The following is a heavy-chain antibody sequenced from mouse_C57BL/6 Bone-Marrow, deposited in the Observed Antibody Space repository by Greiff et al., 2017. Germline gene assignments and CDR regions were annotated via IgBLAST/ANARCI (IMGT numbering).Heavy chain of an antibody. Sequence: VQLVESGAELVRPGASVTLSCKASGYTFTDYDMHWVKQTPVHGLEWIGAIDPETGGPAYNQKFKGKAILTADKSSSTAYMELRSLTSEDSAVYYCTRWLTAYSFDYWGQGTTLTVSS. V-gene: IGHV1-15*01. D-gene: IGHD2-2*01. CDR1: GYTFTDYD. CDR2: IDPETGGP. J-gene: IGHJ2*01. CDR3: TRWLTAYSFDY.